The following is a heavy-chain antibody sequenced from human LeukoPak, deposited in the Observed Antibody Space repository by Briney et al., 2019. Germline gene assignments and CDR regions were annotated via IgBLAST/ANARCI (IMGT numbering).Heavy chain of an antibody. Sequence: GGSLRLSCAASGFTFSSFPMSWVRQAPGKGLQWVSGITGRGGNTYYADSVEGRFTISRDNSKNTLSLQMDSLRAEDTAVYYCAYSAYSSSWFYYWGQGTLVTVSS. CDR3: AYSAYSSSWFYY. V-gene: IGHV3-23*01. CDR2: ITGRGGNT. J-gene: IGHJ4*02. CDR1: GFTFSSFP. D-gene: IGHD6-13*01.